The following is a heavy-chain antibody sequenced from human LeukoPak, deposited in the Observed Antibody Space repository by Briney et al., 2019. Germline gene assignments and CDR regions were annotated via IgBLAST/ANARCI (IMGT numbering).Heavy chain of an antibody. D-gene: IGHD6-6*01. V-gene: IGHV1-18*01. CDR3: ATDRPREEYSSSSGGSYFDY. CDR2: ISAYNGNT. J-gene: IGHJ4*02. CDR1: GYTFTSYG. Sequence: ASVKVSCKASGYTFTSYGISWVRQAPGQGLEWMGWISAYNGNTNYAQKLQGRVTMTEDTSTDTAYMELSSLRSEDTAVYYCATDRPREEYSSSSGGSYFDYWGQGTLVTVSS.